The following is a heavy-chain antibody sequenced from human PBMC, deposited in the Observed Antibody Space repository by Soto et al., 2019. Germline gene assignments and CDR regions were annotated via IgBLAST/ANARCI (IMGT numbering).Heavy chain of an antibody. CDR2: INAGNGNT. J-gene: IGHJ5*02. Sequence: QVPLVQSGAEVKKPGASVKVSCKASGYTFTSYAMHLVRQAPGQRLEWMGWINAGNGNTKYSQKFQGRVTITRDTSASTAYMELSSLRSEDTALYYFASSFTVPAAIGSWGQGTMVTVSS. V-gene: IGHV1-3*01. CDR1: GYTFTSYA. D-gene: IGHD2-2*02. CDR3: ASSFTVPAAIGS.